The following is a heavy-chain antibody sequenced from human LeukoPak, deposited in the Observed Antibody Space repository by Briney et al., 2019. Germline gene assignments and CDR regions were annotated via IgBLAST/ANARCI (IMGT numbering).Heavy chain of an antibody. Sequence: SETLSLTCAVSGYSISSGYYWGWFRQPPGKGLERIGFMYHSGSTYYNPSLKSRVTISVGTSKNQFSLKLSSVTAADTAVYYCARQGGSSSPYYYYYMDVWGKGTTVTVSS. D-gene: IGHD6-13*01. J-gene: IGHJ6*03. CDR3: ARQGGSSSPYYYYYMDV. CDR1: GYSISSGYY. CDR2: MYHSGST. V-gene: IGHV4-38-2*01.